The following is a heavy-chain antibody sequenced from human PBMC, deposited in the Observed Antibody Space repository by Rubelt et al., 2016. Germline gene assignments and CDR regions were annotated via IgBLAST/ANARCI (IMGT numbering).Heavy chain of an antibody. J-gene: IGHJ4*02. D-gene: IGHD5-18*01. CDR2: IIPILGVA. CDR1: GGTFNNYG. V-gene: IGHV1-69*04. CDR3: ARERPVGYNFGLPTF. Sequence: QVQLVQSGAEVKKPGSSVKVSCKSSGGTFNNYGFNWVRQAPGQGLEWMGRIIPILGVADYAQKFQARVTITADKSMSTAYMELTSLTSEETAVYHCARERPVGYNFGLPTFWGQGTLVTVSS.